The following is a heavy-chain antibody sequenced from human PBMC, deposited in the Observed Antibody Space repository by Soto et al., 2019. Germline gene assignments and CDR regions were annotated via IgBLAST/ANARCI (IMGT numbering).Heavy chain of an antibody. CDR1: GFTFSSYA. CDR3: ATASWFGELLPPPYYFDY. D-gene: IGHD3-10*01. V-gene: IGHV3-23*01. Sequence: EVQLLESGGGLVQPGGSLRLSCAASGFTFSSYAMSWVRQAPGKGLEWVSAISGSGGSTYYADSVKGRFTISRDNSKNTLYLQMNSLRAEDTAVYYCATASWFGELLPPPYYFDYWGQGTLVTVSS. J-gene: IGHJ4*02. CDR2: ISGSGGST.